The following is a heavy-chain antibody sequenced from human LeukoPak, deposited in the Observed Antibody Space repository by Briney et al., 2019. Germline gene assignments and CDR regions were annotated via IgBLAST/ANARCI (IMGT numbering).Heavy chain of an antibody. J-gene: IGHJ3*02. CDR1: GGSISSGSYY. CDR3: ARDNSGNSEVAFDI. CDR2: IYTSGST. Sequence: SQTLSLTCTVSGGSISSGSYYWSWIRQPAGKGLEWIGRIYTSGSTNYNPSLKSRVTISVDTSKNQFSLKLSSVTAADTAVYYCARDNSGNSEVAFDIWGQGTMVTVSS. D-gene: IGHD4-23*01. V-gene: IGHV4-61*02.